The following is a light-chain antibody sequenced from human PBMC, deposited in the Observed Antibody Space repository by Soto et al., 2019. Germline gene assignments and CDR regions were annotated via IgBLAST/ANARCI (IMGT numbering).Light chain of an antibody. Sequence: EIVLTQSPATLSLSPGERATLSCRASQSVNSYLAWYQQRPGQAPRLLIYDASNRATGIPARFSGSGSGTDFTLTISSLEPEDFAIYYCQQRSSWPPPTFGGGTRVYMK. CDR3: QQRSSWPPPT. V-gene: IGKV3-11*01. CDR1: QSVNSY. J-gene: IGKJ4*01. CDR2: DAS.